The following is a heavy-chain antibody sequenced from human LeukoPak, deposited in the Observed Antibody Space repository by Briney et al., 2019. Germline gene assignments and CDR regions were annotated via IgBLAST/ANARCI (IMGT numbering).Heavy chain of an antibody. CDR3: ARGWYGQLTFDP. J-gene: IGHJ5*02. D-gene: IGHD6-13*01. CDR1: GYTFTSYD. Sequence: VASVKVSCKASGYTFTSYDINWVRQATGQGHEWMGWMNPNSGNTGYAQKFQGRVTMTRNTSISTAYMELSSLRSEDTAVYYCARGWYGQLTFDPWGQGTLVTVSS. V-gene: IGHV1-8*01. CDR2: MNPNSGNT.